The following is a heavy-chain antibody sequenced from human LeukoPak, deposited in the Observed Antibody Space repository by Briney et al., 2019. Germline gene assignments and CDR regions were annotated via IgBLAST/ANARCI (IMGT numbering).Heavy chain of an antibody. CDR1: GFTVSSNY. CDR3: VRFSYGFRLACFDY. V-gene: IGHV3-53*01. D-gene: IGHD5-18*01. J-gene: IGHJ4*02. CDR2: IYRGGST. Sequence: GGSLRLSCAASGFTVSSNYMTWVRQAPGKGLEWVSVIYRGGSTYYADSVKGRFTISRDNAKNSLYLQMNSLRAEDTAVYYCVRFSYGFRLACFDYWGQGTLVTVSS.